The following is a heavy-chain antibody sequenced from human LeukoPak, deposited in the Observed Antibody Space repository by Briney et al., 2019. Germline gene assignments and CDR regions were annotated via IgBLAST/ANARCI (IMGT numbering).Heavy chain of an antibody. V-gene: IGHV4-61*02. Sequence: PSQTLSLTCTVSGGSISSGSYYWSWIRQPAGKGLEWIGRIYTSGSTNYNPSLKGRVTISVDTSKNQFSLKLSSVTAADTAVYYCARTTAPCSSTSCYPNFDYWGQGTLVTVSS. J-gene: IGHJ4*02. CDR2: IYTSGST. CDR1: GGSISSGSYY. CDR3: ARTTAPCSSTSCYPNFDY. D-gene: IGHD2-2*01.